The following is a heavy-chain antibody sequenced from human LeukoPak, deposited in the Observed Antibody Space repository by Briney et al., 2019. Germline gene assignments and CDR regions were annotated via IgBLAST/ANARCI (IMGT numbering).Heavy chain of an antibody. CDR2: VKSDGSNT. J-gene: IGHJ5*02. V-gene: IGHV3-74*01. CDR1: GFTFSSYA. D-gene: IGHD5-18*01. Sequence: PAGSLRLPCAASGFTFSSYAMSWVRQAPGKGLEWVSYVKSDGSNTNYADSVKGRFTVSRDNAKNTVYLQMNSLRAEDTAVYYCAREIVDTAMVSVWFDPWGQGTLVTVSS. CDR3: AREIVDTAMVSVWFDP.